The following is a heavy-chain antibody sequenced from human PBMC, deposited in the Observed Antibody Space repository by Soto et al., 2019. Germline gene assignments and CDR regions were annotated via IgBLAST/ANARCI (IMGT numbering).Heavy chain of an antibody. J-gene: IGHJ6*02. D-gene: IGHD3-3*01. V-gene: IGHV3-48*03. Sequence: GGSLRLSCAASGFTFSSYEMNWVRQAPGKGLEWVSYISSSGSTIYYADSVKGRFTISRDNAKNSLYLQMNSLRAEDTAVYYCAKYYDFWSGRPMDVWGQGTTVTVSS. CDR3: AKYYDFWSGRPMDV. CDR1: GFTFSSYE. CDR2: ISSSGSTI.